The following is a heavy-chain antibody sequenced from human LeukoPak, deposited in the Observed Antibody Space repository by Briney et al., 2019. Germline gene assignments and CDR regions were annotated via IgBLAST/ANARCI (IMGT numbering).Heavy chain of an antibody. CDR3: AKALDDYIWGSYRYFDY. CDR2: ISGSGGST. J-gene: IGHJ4*02. Sequence: GGSLRLSCAASGFTFSSYAMSWVRQAPGKGLEWVSAISGSGGSTYYADSVKGRFTISRDNSKNALFLQMNSLRAEDTAVYYCAKALDDYIWGSYRYFDYWGQGTLVTVSS. D-gene: IGHD3-16*02. CDR1: GFTFSSYA. V-gene: IGHV3-23*01.